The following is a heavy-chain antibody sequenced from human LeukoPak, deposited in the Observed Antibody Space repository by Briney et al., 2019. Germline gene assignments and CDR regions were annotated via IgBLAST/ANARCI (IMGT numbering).Heavy chain of an antibody. J-gene: IGHJ3*02. D-gene: IGHD3-22*01. V-gene: IGHV3-13*01. CDR3: ARGYYYDSSGYPHLDAFDI. CDR2: IGTAGDT. CDR1: GFTFSSYD. Sequence: GGSLRLSCAASGFTFSSYDMHWVRQATGKGLEWVSAIGTAGDTYYPGSVKGRFTISRENAKNSLYLQMNSLRAGDTAVYYCARGYYYDSSGYPHLDAFDIWGQGTMVTVSS.